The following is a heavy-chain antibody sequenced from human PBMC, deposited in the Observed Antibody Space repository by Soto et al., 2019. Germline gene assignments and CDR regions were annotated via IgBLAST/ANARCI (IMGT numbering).Heavy chain of an antibody. V-gene: IGHV1-69*02. D-gene: IGHD3-9*01. CDR3: ARAYSYYDILTGYSMYYFDY. CDR1: GGTFISYT. Sequence: AASVNVSCKASGGTFISYTISWVRQAPGQGLEWMGRIIPILGIANYAQKFQGRVTITADKSTSTAYMELSSLRSEDTAVYYCARAYSYYDILTGYSMYYFDYWGQGTLVTVSS. J-gene: IGHJ4*02. CDR2: IIPILGIA.